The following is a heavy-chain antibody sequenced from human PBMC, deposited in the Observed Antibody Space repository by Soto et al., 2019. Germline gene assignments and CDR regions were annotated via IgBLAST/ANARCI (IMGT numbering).Heavy chain of an antibody. CDR2: IIPIFGTA. CDR1: GGTLSSYA. J-gene: IGHJ6*02. D-gene: IGHD2-2*01. CDR3: ARGEDIVVVPAATLGGYYYYYGMDV. Sequence: GAPVKVSSKASGGTLSSYAISWVRQSPGQGLEWMGGIIPIFGTANYAQKFQGRVTITADESTSTAYMELSSLRSEDTAVYYCARGEDIVVVPAATLGGYYYYYGMDVWGQGTTVTVSS. V-gene: IGHV1-69*13.